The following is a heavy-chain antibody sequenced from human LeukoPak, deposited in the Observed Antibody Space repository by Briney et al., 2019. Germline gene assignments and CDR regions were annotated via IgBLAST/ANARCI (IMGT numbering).Heavy chain of an antibody. CDR1: GYTFTGSG. Sequence: ASVKVSCTASGYTFTGSGISWVRHAPGHGLEWMGWISTYNGNTNYAQKRQGRVTMTTDTSTSTAYMELRSLRSDDTAVYYCARDSGWAYCSSTSCYAYFDYWGQGTLVTVSS. CDR2: ISTYNGNT. D-gene: IGHD2-2*01. J-gene: IGHJ4*02. V-gene: IGHV1-18*01. CDR3: ARDSGWAYCSSTSCYAYFDY.